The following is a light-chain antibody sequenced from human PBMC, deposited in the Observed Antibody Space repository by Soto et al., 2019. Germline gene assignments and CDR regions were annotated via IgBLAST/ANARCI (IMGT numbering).Light chain of an antibody. CDR1: QSVSSSY. Sequence: EIVLTQSPGTLSLSPGERATLSCRASQSVSSSYLAWYHQKPGQAPRILIYGASRRATGMPDRFSGSGYGTDFTLTISRLAPEDIAVYYCQQYGSSPPIYTFGQGTKLEIK. CDR2: GAS. J-gene: IGKJ2*01. CDR3: QQYGSSPPIYT. V-gene: IGKV3-20*01.